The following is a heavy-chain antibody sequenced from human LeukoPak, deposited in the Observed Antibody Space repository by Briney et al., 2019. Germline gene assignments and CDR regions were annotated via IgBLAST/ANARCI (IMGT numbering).Heavy chain of an antibody. Sequence: GESLKISFQGSGYSFTSYWIGWVRQMPGKGLEWVGIIYPGDSDTRYSPSFQGQVTISADKSISTAYLQWSSLKASDTAMYYCARRENYDFWSSYSYYFDYWGQGTLVTVSS. CDR3: ARRENYDFWSSYSYYFDY. CDR2: IYPGDSDT. V-gene: IGHV5-51*01. D-gene: IGHD3-3*01. CDR1: GYSFTSYW. J-gene: IGHJ4*02.